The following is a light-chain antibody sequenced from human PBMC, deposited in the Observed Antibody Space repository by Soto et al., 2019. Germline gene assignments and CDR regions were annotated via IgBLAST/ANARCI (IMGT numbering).Light chain of an antibody. CDR1: HRVGRTD. V-gene: IGKV3-20*01. CDR3: QQCYSTPRT. Sequence: ETVLTQSPGTLPSSPXERATLSWRATHRVGRTDLAWYQQKPGQAPRLVIYGTSARATGAPDRFSGSGSGTDFTLTISSLQPEDLATYYCQQCYSTPRTVGQGTKV. J-gene: IGKJ1*01. CDR2: GTS.